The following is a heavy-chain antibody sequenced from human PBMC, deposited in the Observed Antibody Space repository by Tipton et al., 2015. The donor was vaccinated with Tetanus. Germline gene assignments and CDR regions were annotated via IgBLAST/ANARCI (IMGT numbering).Heavy chain of an antibody. CDR3: TGGITSGALY. V-gene: IGHV3-21*01. CDR1: GFTFSNYV. D-gene: IGHD5-12*01. J-gene: IGHJ4*02. Sequence: SLRLSCAASGFTFSNYVMNWVRQAPGKGLEWVSSISSRSTYIYYADSVKGRFTISRDNAKSSLYLQMHSLKAEDTAVYFCTGGITSGALYWGQGTLVTVSS. CDR2: ISSRSTYI.